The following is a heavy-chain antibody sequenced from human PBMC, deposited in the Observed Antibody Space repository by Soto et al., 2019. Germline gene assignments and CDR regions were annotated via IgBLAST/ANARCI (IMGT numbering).Heavy chain of an antibody. J-gene: IGHJ4*02. Sequence: QVQLVESGGGVVQPGRSLRLSCAASGFTFSSYAMHWVRQAPGKGLEWMAITSDDESRKYYGDSVRGRFTISRDNSKNTLYLQMNSLRDEDTALFYCARGAGSGSFLIDYWGQGTLVNVSS. CDR2: TSDDESRK. CDR1: GFTFSSYA. D-gene: IGHD1-26*01. V-gene: IGHV3-30*04. CDR3: ARGAGSGSFLIDY.